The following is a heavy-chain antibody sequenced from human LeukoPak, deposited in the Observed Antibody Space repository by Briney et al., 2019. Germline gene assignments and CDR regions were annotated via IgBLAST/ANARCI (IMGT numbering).Heavy chain of an antibody. D-gene: IGHD2-15*01. CDR2: IYYSGNT. Sequence: PSETLSLTCTVSGGSISSYYGNWIRQPPGKGLEWIAYIYYSGNTNYNPSLKSRVTISVDTSKNQFSLKLSSVTAEDTAVYYCAREYCYSGSCQEVWFDPWGQGTLVTVSS. J-gene: IGHJ5*02. CDR1: GGSISSYY. V-gene: IGHV4-59*01. CDR3: AREYCYSGSCQEVWFDP.